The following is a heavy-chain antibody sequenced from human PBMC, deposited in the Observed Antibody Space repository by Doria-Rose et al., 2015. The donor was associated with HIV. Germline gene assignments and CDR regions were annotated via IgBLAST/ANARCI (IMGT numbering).Heavy chain of an antibody. J-gene: IGHJ4*02. CDR1: GVSLSSPGMG. Sequence: QITLKESGPVLVKPTETLTLTCTVSGVSLSSPGMGVSWIRQPPGKALEWLANIFSDDERSYKTSLKSRLTISRVTSKSQVVVTMTDMDSVDTATYYCARIKSSRWYHKYYFDFWGQGTLVIVSA. V-gene: IGHV2-26*01. D-gene: IGHD6-13*01. CDR2: IFSDDER. CDR3: ARIKSSRWYHKYYFDF.